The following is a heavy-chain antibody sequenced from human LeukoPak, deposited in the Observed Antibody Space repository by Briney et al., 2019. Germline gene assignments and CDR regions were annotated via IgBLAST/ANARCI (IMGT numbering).Heavy chain of an antibody. J-gene: IGHJ4*02. V-gene: IGHV1-2*02. Sequence: GASVKVSCKASGYTFTGYYMHWVRQAPGQGLEWMGWINPNSGGTNYAQKFQGRVTMTRDTSTSTVYMELSSLRSEDTAVYYSARGRSGSYFDYWGQGTLVTVSS. CDR3: ARGRSGSYFDY. CDR2: INPNSGGT. D-gene: IGHD1-26*01. CDR1: GYTFTGYY.